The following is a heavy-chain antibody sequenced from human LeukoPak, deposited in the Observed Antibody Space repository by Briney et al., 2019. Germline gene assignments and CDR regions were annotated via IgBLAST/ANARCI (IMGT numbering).Heavy chain of an antibody. CDR1: GGSISSGGYY. CDR2: IYYSGST. V-gene: IGHV4-31*03. Sequence: SETLSLTCTVSGGSISSGGYYWSWIRQDPGKGLEWIGYIYYSGSTYHNPSLKSRVTISLDTSKNQFSLKLSSVTAADTAVYYCARNQYSGSYSPRDGMDVWGKGTTVTVSS. CDR3: ARNQYSGSYSPRDGMDV. J-gene: IGHJ6*04. D-gene: IGHD1-26*01.